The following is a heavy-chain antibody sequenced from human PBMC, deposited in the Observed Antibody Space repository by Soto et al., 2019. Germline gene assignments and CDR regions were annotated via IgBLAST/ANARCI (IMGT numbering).Heavy chain of an antibody. CDR2: IDTTGSTT. D-gene: IGHD2-15*01. J-gene: IGHJ6*02. CDR1: EFSFSTYG. CDR3: ASVSAAQSYYGMDA. V-gene: IGHV3-74*01. Sequence: VQLVESGGGLVQPGGSLRLSCVASEFSFSTYGMHWVRQAPGKGLMWVARIDTTGSTTTYADSVQGRFTISIDNAKNTMYLHMNSVRDADTAIYFCASVSAAQSYYGMDAWGQGNTCTVS.